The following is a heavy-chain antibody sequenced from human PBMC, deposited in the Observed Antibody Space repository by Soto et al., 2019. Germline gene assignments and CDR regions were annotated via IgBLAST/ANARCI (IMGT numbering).Heavy chain of an antibody. V-gene: IGHV3-53*01. Sequence: EVQLVESGGELIQPGGSLRLSCAASGFAVGGFYMNWVRQAPGKGLEWVSVMFTTGTTYYADSVKGRFTISRDDSKNTLYLQMNSLRAEDTAVYYCAIERYSYGFDYWGQGTVVTVSS. CDR3: AIERYSYGFDY. D-gene: IGHD5-18*01. J-gene: IGHJ4*02. CDR1: GFAVGGFY. CDR2: MFTTGTT.